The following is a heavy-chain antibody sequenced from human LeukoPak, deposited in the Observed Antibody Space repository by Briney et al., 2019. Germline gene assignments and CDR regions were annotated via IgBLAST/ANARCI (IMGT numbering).Heavy chain of an antibody. D-gene: IGHD6-13*01. Sequence: PGGSLRLSCAASGFTFSSYGMHWVRQAPGKGLEWVVVIWYDGSNKYCADSVKGRFTISRDNSKNTLYLQMNSLRAEDTAVYYCAKDPMWQQLAYYFDYWGQGTLVTVSS. J-gene: IGHJ4*02. CDR1: GFTFSSYG. CDR3: AKDPMWQQLAYYFDY. CDR2: IWYDGSNK. V-gene: IGHV3-33*06.